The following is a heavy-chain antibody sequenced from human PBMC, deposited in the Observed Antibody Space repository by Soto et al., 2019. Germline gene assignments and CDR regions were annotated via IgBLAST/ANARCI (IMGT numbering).Heavy chain of an antibody. D-gene: IGHD2-8*01. J-gene: IGHJ3*02. V-gene: IGHV1-3*01. CDR1: GYTFTTYT. Sequence: QVQLVQSGAEVKKPGASVKVSCRASGYTFTTYTLLWVRQAPGQRLEWMAWINPGNGDTKYSQNFQGRVTATRDTSASTAYMEMSSLRSEDTATYYCARKQPVFQIGWACALDIWGQGTMVTVSS. CDR2: INPGNGDT. CDR3: ARKQPVFQIGWACALDI.